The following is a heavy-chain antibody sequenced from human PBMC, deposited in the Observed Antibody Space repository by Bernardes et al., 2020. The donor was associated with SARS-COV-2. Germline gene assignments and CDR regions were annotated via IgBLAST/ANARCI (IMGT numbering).Heavy chain of an antibody. CDR3: AGSSCGIDCYIGGLRSWDYGMDV. D-gene: IGHD2-21*02. CDR2: IYSRGRS. CDR1: GGSIRSSNYY. V-gene: IGHV4-39*01. Sequence: SETLSLTCTVSGGSIRSSNYYWGWIRQPPGKGLEWIGSIYSRGRSYYNPSLQSRVRESVDTSKNQFSLRLSFVTAADTAVYYCAGSSCGIDCYIGGLRSWDYGMDVWGQGTTVTVSS. J-gene: IGHJ6*02.